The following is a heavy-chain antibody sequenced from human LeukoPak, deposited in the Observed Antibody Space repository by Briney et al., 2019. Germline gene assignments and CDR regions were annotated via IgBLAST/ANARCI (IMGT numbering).Heavy chain of an antibody. Sequence: GGSLRLSCSASGFTFINAWMTWVRQAPGKGLEWVGRIRSKRDGGTADYAAPVTGSFTISRDDSRNALILQMNSLKTEDTAVYYCATIKEANDAFDIWGQGTVVTVSS. CDR3: ATIKEANDAFDI. J-gene: IGHJ3*02. V-gene: IGHV3-15*01. CDR2: IRSKRDGGTA. CDR1: GFTFINAW.